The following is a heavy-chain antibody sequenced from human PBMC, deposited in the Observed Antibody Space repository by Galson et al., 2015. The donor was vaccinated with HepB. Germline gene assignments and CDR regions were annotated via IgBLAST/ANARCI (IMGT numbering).Heavy chain of an antibody. J-gene: IGHJ6*02. V-gene: IGHV3-48*02. CDR2: ISSSSSTI. CDR3: ARGPSIVVVPAAIRLGGNNGMDV. D-gene: IGHD2-2*01. Sequence: SLRLSCAASGFTFSSYSMNWVRQAPGKGPEWVSYISSSSSTIYYAGSVKGRFTISRDNAKNSLYLQMNSLRDEDTAVYYCARGPSIVVVPAAIRLGGNNGMDVWGQGTTVTVSS. CDR1: GFTFSSYS.